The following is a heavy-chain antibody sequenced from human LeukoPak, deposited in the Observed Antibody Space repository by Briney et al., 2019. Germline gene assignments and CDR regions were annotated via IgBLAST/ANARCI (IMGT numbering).Heavy chain of an antibody. CDR1: GFTFSSYS. CDR2: ISSSGSTI. D-gene: IGHD6-13*01. V-gene: IGHV3-48*01. CDR3: ARDYAAGTDY. Sequence: GGSLRLSCAASGFTFSSYSMNWVRQAPGKGLEWVSYISSSGSTIYYADSVKGRFTISRDNAKNSLYLQMNSLRAEDTAVYYCARDYAAGTDYWGQGTLVTVSS. J-gene: IGHJ4*02.